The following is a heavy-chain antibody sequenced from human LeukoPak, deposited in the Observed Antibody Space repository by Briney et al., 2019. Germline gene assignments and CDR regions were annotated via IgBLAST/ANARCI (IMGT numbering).Heavy chain of an antibody. CDR2: IWYDGSNK. Sequence: GGSQRLSCAASGFIFSSYGMHWVRQAPGKGLEWVAVIWYDGSNKYYADSVKGRFTISRDNSKNTLYLQMNSLRAEDTAVYYCARDPETVPYGSGTDYWGQGTLVTVSS. V-gene: IGHV3-33*01. CDR1: GFIFSSYG. CDR3: ARDPETVPYGSGTDY. J-gene: IGHJ4*02. D-gene: IGHD3-10*01.